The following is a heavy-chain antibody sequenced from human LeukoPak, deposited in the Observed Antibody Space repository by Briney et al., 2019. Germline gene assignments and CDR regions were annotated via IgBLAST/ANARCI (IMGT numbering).Heavy chain of an antibody. D-gene: IGHD3-10*01. Sequence: PSETLSLTCAVYGGPFSGYYWSWIRQPPGKGLEWIGSIYYSGSTYYNPSLKSRVTISVDTSKNQFSLKLSSVTAADTAVYYCAIRGGSRTSWGQGTLVTVSS. CDR2: IYYSGST. J-gene: IGHJ5*02. CDR3: AIRGGSRTS. V-gene: IGHV4-34*01. CDR1: GGPFSGYY.